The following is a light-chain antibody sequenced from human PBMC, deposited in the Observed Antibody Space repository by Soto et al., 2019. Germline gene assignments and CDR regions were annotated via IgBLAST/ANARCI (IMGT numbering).Light chain of an antibody. J-gene: IGKJ5*01. CDR3: QRYGSSLT. Sequence: EIVMTQSPGTLSLSPGERATLSCRASQSVSSSYLAWYQQKPGPAPRLLFYGASSRVTGIPQRLSGSGSGTDFTLTISRLEPEDFAVYYCQRYGSSLTFGQGTRLEIK. V-gene: IGKV3-20*01. CDR1: QSVSSSY. CDR2: GAS.